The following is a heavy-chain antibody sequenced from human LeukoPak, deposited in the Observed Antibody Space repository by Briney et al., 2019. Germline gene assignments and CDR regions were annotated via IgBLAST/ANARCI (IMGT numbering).Heavy chain of an antibody. V-gene: IGHV3-30*02. CDR3: AKAEGVSGSLYHGDY. Sequence: GGSLRLSCAASGFTFSSYGMHWVRQAPGKGLEWVAFIRYDGSNKYNADSVKGRFTISRDNSKNTLYLQMNSLRAEDTAIYYCAKAEGVSGSLYHGDYWGQGTLVTVSS. CDR1: GFTFSSYG. D-gene: IGHD3-10*01. J-gene: IGHJ4*02. CDR2: IRYDGSNK.